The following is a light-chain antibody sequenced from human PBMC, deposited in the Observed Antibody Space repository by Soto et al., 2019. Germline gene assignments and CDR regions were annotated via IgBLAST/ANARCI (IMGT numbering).Light chain of an antibody. CDR2: LAS. CDR1: QSILKSSNNEDY. Sequence: DIVMTQSPDSLAVSLGERAIINCKSSQSILKSSNNEDYLAWYQQKPGQPPKLLIYLASTRESGVPVRFSGSGSGTDFTLTICSLLAEDEAVYYCQQYYTPPQSFGQGTKVEIK. V-gene: IGKV4-1*01. J-gene: IGKJ1*01. CDR3: QQYYTPPQS.